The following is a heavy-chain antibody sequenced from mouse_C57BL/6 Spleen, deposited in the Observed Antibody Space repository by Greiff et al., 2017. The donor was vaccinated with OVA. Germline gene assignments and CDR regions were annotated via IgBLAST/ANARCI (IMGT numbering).Heavy chain of an antibody. CDR1: GYSITSGYY. CDR3: ASFID. D-gene: IGHD1-1*01. Sequence: ESGPGLVKPSQSLSLTCSVTGYSITSGYYWNWIRQFPGNKLEWMGYISYDGSNNYNPSLKNRISITRDTSKNQFFLKLNSVTTEDTATYYCASFIDWGQGTTLTVSS. V-gene: IGHV3-6*01. J-gene: IGHJ2*01. CDR2: ISYDGSN.